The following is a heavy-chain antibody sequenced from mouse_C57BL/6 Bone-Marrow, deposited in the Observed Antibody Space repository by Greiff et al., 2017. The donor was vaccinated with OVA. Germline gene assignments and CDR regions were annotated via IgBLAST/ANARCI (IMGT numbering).Heavy chain of an antibody. CDR2: IWSGGST. Sequence: QVHVKQSGPGLVQPSQRLSITCTVSGFSLTSYGVHWVRQSPGKGLEWLGVIWSGGSTDYNAAFISRLSISKDNSKSQVFFKLNSLQADDTAIYYCARYYYGSSPYYYAMDYRGQGTSVTVSS. J-gene: IGHJ4*01. CDR3: ARYYYGSSPYYYAMDY. D-gene: IGHD1-1*01. V-gene: IGHV2-2*01. CDR1: GFSLTSYG.